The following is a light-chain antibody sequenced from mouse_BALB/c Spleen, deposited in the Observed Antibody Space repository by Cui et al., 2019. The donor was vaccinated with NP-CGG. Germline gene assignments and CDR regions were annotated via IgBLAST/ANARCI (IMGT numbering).Light chain of an antibody. CDR1: TGAVTTSNY. Sequence: QAVVTQVSALTTSPGETVTLTCRSITGAVTTSNYANWVQEKPDHLFTGLIGGTNNRVPGVPARFSGSLIGDKAALTITGAQTEDEAIYFCALWYSNHWVFGGGTKLTVL. J-gene: IGLJ1*01. CDR3: ALWYSNHWV. CDR2: GTN. V-gene: IGLV1*01.